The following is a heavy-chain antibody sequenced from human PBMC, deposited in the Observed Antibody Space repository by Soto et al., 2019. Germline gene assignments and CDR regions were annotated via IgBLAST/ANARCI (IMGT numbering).Heavy chain of an antibody. D-gene: IGHD2-8*01. CDR1: GYTFTDYY. CDR2: INPSGGST. J-gene: IGHJ4*02. Sequence: QVQLVQSGAEVKKPGASVKVSCKASGYTFTDYYIHWVRQAPGQGLEWMGMINPSGGSTDYAQKSRGRVTMTGDTSTGTVYMEMSSLRSEDTAVYYCARPPLPGCINAVCYPFDYWGQGTLVTVSS. CDR3: ARPPLPGCINAVCYPFDY. V-gene: IGHV1-46*01.